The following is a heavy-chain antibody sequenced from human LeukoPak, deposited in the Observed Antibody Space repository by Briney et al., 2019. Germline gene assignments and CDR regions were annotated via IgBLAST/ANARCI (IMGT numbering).Heavy chain of an antibody. V-gene: IGHV3-7*04. J-gene: IGHJ4*02. CDR3: ARDPRWNFDY. D-gene: IGHD3-16*02. CDR1: GFTFSASR. Sequence: GGSLSLSCEASGFTFSASRVIWVRKVPGKGLDWVAKINPDGSEKSYVESVKGRFTISRDNAKNSLYLQMNSLRVEDTAVYYCARDPRWNFDYWGQGTLVTVSS. CDR2: INPDGSEK.